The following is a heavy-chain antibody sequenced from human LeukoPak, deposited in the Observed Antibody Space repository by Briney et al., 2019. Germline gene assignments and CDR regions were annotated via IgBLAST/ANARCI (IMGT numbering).Heavy chain of an antibody. CDR3: AQTVTTYDYYMDV. D-gene: IGHD4-17*01. CDR2: IIPIFGTA. V-gene: IGHV1-69*05. J-gene: IGHJ6*03. CDR1: GYTFTSYG. Sequence: ASVKVSCKASGYTFTSYGISWVRQAPGQGLEWMGGIIPIFGTANYAQKFQGRVTITTDESTSTAYMELSSLRSEDTAVYYCAQTVTTYDYYMDVWGKGTTVTVSS.